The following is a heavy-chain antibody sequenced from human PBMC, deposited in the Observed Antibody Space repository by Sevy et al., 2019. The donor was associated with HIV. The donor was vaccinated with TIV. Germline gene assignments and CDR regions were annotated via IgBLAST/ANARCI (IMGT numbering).Heavy chain of an antibody. CDR2: INAGTGGT. J-gene: IGHJ4*02. D-gene: IGHD3-22*01. CDR1: GYTFTGYY. V-gene: IGHV1-2*02. CDR3: ASMGDYFDTSGYYPLKY. Sequence: ASVKVSCKASGYTFTGYYIHWLRQAPGQGLEWMGWINAGTGGTFFARRFQDRVTLTTGKAITTAFMELSGLRSDDTAVYYCASMGDYFDTSGYYPLKYWGQGTLVTVSS.